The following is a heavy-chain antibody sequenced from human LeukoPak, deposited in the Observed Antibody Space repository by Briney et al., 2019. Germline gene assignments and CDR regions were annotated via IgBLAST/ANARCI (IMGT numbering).Heavy chain of an antibody. CDR1: GDSVSSNRAA. V-gene: IGHV6-1*01. D-gene: IGHD3-9*01. J-gene: IGHJ4*02. Sequence: SQTLSLTCAISGDSVSSNRAAWNWIRQSPSRGLEWLGRTYYRSKWYSDYAVSVKARITIIPDTSKNHFSLHLDSVTAEDTAVYFCTRVVEYYDILTGSPKGDNYFDSWGQGTLVTVSS. CDR3: TRVVEYYDILTGSPKGDNYFDS. CDR2: TYYRSKWYS.